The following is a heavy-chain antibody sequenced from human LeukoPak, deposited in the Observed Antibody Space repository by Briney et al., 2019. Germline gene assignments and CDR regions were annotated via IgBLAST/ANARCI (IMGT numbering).Heavy chain of an antibody. CDR1: SGSISSSNW. Sequence: SETLSLTCAVSSGSISSSNWWSWVRQPPGKGLEWIGEIYHSGSTNYNPSLKSRVTISVDTSRNQFSLKLNSVTAADTAVYYCAKSNGYGLVDIWGQGTMVTVSS. CDR3: AKSNGYGLVDI. D-gene: IGHD3-10*01. V-gene: IGHV4-4*02. J-gene: IGHJ3*02. CDR2: IYHSGST.